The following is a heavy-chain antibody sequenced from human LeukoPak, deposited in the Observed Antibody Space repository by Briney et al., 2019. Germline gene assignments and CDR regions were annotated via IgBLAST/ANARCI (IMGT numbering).Heavy chain of an antibody. V-gene: IGHV3-23*01. J-gene: IGHJ4*02. Sequence: GGSLRLSCAASGLSFSDYVMSWVRQAPGKGLEWVSDISGSGTRTYYADSVKGRFTISRDNSKNTLYLQMNSLRAEDTAVYYCAKDRVSLYFDYWGQGTLVTVSS. CDR2: ISGSGTRT. CDR1: GLSFSDYV. CDR3: AKDRVSLYFDY. D-gene: IGHD3-10*01.